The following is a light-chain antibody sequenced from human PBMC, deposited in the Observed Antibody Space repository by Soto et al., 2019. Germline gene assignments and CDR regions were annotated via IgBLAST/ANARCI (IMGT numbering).Light chain of an antibody. V-gene: IGLV2-11*01. J-gene: IGLJ1*01. Sequence: LTQPPSVSGSPGQTVTISCTGSSSDVGSSNYISWYQQHPGQAPKLVIYDVAQRPSGVPDRLSGSRSGKTASLTISGLQPDDEADYYCCSYAGSDTLIFGSGTKVTV. CDR1: SSDVGSSNY. CDR3: CSYAGSDTLI. CDR2: DVA.